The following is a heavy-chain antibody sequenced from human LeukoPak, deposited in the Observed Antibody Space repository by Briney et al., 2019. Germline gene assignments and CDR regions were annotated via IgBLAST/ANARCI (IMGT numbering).Heavy chain of an antibody. Sequence: PGGSLRLSCAASGFTFRSYAMHWVRQAPGKGLEWVAVISYDGSNKYYADSVKGRFTISRDNSKNTLYLQMNSLRAEDTAVYYCARGPYGSGSPLLIDYWGQGTLVTVSS. CDR3: ARGPYGSGSPLLIDY. D-gene: IGHD3-10*01. CDR1: GFTFRSYA. J-gene: IGHJ4*02. V-gene: IGHV3-30-3*01. CDR2: ISYDGSNK.